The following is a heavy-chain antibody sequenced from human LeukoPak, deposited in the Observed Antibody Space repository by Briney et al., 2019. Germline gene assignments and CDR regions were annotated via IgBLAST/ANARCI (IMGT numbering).Heavy chain of an antibody. CDR2: INHSGST. J-gene: IGHJ4*02. D-gene: IGHD4-11*01. V-gene: IGHV4-34*01. CDR1: GGSFGGYY. CDR3: ARVGRGDYRNEYYFDY. Sequence: SETLSLTCAVYGGSFGGYYWSWIRQPPGKGLEWIGEINHSGSTNYNPSLKSRVTISVDTSKNQFSLKLSSVTAADTAVYYCARVGRGDYRNEYYFDYWGQGTLVTVSS.